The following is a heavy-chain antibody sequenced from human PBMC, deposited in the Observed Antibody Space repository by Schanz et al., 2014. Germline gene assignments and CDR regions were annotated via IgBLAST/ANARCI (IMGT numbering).Heavy chain of an antibody. CDR2: ISRDGTTS. V-gene: IGHV3-11*01. J-gene: IGHJ2*01. Sequence: QVQLVESGGGLVKPGGSLRLSCAASGFIFNDYYMNWIRQAPGKGLEWLSYISRDGTTSYYADSVKGRFTISRDNAKNSLYLEMTSLRGEDTAVYYCARENLNWEAFDLWGRGTLVTVSS. CDR1: GFIFNDYY. D-gene: IGHD7-27*01. CDR3: ARENLNWEAFDL.